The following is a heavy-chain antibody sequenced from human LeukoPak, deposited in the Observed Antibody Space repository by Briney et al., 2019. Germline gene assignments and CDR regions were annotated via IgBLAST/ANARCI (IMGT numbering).Heavy chain of an antibody. CDR3: ARDRYCSSTSCYIGNFDS. J-gene: IGHJ4*02. Sequence: GGSLRPSCAASGFTFSTYWMSWVRQAPGEGLEWVANIKQDGSEKYYVDSVKGRFTTSRDNAENSLYLQMNSLRAEDTAVYYCARDRYCSSTSCYIGNFDSWGQGTLVTVSS. D-gene: IGHD2-2*01. CDR2: IKQDGSEK. CDR1: GFTFSTYW. V-gene: IGHV3-7*01.